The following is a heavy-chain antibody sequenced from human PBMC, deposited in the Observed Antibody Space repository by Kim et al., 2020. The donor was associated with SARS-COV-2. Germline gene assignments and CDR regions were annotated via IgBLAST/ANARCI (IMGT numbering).Heavy chain of an antibody. CDR1: GYTFTNYD. Sequence: ASVKVSCKASGYTFTNYDINWVRQATGQGLEWMGWMNPNSGNTGYAQKFQGRVTMTRNTSISTAYMELSSLRFEDTAVYYCAGARGSTKYFQHWGQGTLVTVYS. V-gene: IGHV1-8*01. D-gene: IGHD2-2*01. CDR2: MNPNSGNT. CDR3: AGARGSTKYFQH. J-gene: IGHJ1*01.